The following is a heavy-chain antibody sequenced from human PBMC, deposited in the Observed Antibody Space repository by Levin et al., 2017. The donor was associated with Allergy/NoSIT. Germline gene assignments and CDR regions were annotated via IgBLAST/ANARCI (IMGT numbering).Heavy chain of an antibody. D-gene: IGHD2-15*01. Sequence: LSLTCAASGFTFSSYAMSWVRQAPGKGLEWVSAISGSGGSTYYADSVKGRFTISRDNSKNTLYLQMNSLRAEDTAVYYCAKVGSGYCSGGSCYPAFDYWGQGTLVTVSS. CDR2: ISGSGGST. V-gene: IGHV3-23*01. CDR1: GFTFSSYA. CDR3: AKVGSGYCSGGSCYPAFDY. J-gene: IGHJ4*02.